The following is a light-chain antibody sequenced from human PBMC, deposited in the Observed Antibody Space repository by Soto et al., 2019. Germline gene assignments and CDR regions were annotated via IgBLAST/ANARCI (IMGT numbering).Light chain of an antibody. CDR3: SSYTSRSTPV. J-gene: IGLJ2*01. CDR1: SSNIGAGYD. CDR2: EVS. V-gene: IGLV1-40*01. Sequence: QSVLTQPPSVSGAPGQRVTISCTGSSSNIGAGYDVHWYQQLPGTAPKLMIYEVSNRPSGVSNRFSGSKSGNTASLTISELQAEDEADYYCSSYTSRSTPVFGGGTQLTVL.